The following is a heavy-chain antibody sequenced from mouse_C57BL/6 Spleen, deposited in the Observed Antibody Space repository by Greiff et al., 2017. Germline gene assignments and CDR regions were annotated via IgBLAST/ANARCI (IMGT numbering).Heavy chain of an antibody. CDR3: ARPYDYPAWFAY. D-gene: IGHD2-4*01. V-gene: IGHV2-2*01. CDR2: IWSGGST. Sequence: QVQLKESGPGLVQPSQSLSITCTVSGFSLTSYGVHWVRQSPGKGLEWLGVIWSGGSTDYNAAFISRLSISKNNSKSQVFFKMNSLQADDTAIYYCARPYDYPAWFAYWGQGTLVTVSA. J-gene: IGHJ3*01. CDR1: GFSLTSYG.